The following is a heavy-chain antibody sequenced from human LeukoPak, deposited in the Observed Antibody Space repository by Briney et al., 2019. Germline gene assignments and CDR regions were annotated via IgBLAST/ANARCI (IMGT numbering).Heavy chain of an antibody. V-gene: IGHV6-1*01. CDR3: ARESGYISGWGIGAFDI. D-gene: IGHD6-19*01. Sequence: SQTLSLTCAISGDSVSSNSVAWYWIRQSPSRGLEWLGRTYCRSKWGNDYAVSVKSRITINPDTSKNQFSLQLNSVTPEDTAVYYCARESGYISGWGIGAFDIWGQGTMVTVSS. CDR1: GDSVSSNSVA. CDR2: TYCRSKWGN. J-gene: IGHJ3*02.